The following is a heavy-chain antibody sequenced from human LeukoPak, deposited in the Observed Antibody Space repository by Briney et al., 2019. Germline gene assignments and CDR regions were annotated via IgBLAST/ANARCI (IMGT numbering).Heavy chain of an antibody. CDR3: ARDLYGSGSYYSEYNWFDP. CDR2: IYYSGST. D-gene: IGHD3-10*01. J-gene: IGHJ5*02. V-gene: IGHV4-39*07. CDR1: GGSISSSSYY. Sequence: SETLSLTCTVSGGSISSSSYYWGWIRQPPGKGLEWIGSIYYSGSTYYSPSLKSRVTISVDTSKNQFSLKLSSVTAADTAVYYCARDLYGSGSYYSEYNWFDPWGQGTLVTVSS.